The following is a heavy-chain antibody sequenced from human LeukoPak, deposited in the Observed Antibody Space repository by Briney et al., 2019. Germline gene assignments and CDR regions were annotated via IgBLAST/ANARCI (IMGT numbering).Heavy chain of an antibody. CDR2: INPNSGGT. CDR1: GYTFTGYY. V-gene: IGHV1-2*02. D-gene: IGHD3-10*01. J-gene: IGHJ4*02. Sequence: ASVKVSCKASGYTFTGYYMHWVRQAPGQGLEWMGWINPNSGGTNYAQKFQGRVTMTRDTSISTAYMELSRLRSDDTAVYYCASHLWFGELSGGVQKYIDYWGQGTLSPSPQ. CDR3: ASHLWFGELSGGVQKYIDY.